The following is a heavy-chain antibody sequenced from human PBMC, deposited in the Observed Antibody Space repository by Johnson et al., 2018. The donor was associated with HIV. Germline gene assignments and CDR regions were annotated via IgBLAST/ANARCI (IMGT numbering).Heavy chain of an antibody. CDR2: ISYDGSNK. CDR1: GFTFSSYA. Sequence: QVQLVESGGGVVQPGRSLRLSCAASGFTFSSYAMHWVRQAPGKGLEWVAVISYDGSNKYYADSVKGRFTISRDNSKNTLYLQMNSLRAEDTAVYHCAKGEPVAFDIWGQGTMVTVSS. J-gene: IGHJ3*02. V-gene: IGHV3-30-3*01. CDR3: AKGEPVAFDI. D-gene: IGHD1-14*01.